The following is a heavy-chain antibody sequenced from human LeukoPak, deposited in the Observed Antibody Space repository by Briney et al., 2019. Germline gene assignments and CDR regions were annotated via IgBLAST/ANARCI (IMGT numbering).Heavy chain of an antibody. J-gene: IGHJ3*02. V-gene: IGHV3-23*01. CDR2: ISSSGGGT. D-gene: IGHD2-8*01. Sequence: GGSLRLSCAASGFTLSGYAMGWVRQAPGKGLEWVSGISSSGGGTYYADSVKGRFTISRDNSRNTLYLQMNSLRVEDTAVYYCAKGGVTSLMDAFDIWGQGTMVTVSS. CDR3: AKGGVTSLMDAFDI. CDR1: GFTLSGYA.